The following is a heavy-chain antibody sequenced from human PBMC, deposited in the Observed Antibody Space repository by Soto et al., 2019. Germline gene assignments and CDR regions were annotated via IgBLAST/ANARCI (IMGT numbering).Heavy chain of an antibody. CDR2: IWYDGSNK. CDR1: GFTFSSYG. CDR3: ARDLAEVAWKFGFDY. D-gene: IGHD5-12*01. V-gene: IGHV3-33*01. J-gene: IGHJ4*02. Sequence: GGSLRLSCAASGFTFSSYGMHWVRQAPGKGLEWVAVIWYDGSNKYYADSVKGRFTISRDNSKNTLYLQMNSLRAEDTAVYYCARDLAEVAWKFGFDYWGQGTLVTVSS.